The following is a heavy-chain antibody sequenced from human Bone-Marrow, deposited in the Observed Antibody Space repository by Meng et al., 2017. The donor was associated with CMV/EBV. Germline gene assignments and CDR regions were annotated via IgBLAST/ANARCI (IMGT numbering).Heavy chain of an antibody. Sequence: TFTGYYGSWIRRSPGKGLEWIGDISHSGSTNYNPSLKSRVTISLITSRIQFSLKLSSVTAADTGVFYCARGQPNYNFWSGYYYFDLWGQGTLVTVSS. CDR3: ARGQPNYNFWSGYYYFDL. V-gene: IGHV4-34*01. CDR1: TFTGYY. D-gene: IGHD3-3*01. CDR2: ISHSGST. J-gene: IGHJ4*02.